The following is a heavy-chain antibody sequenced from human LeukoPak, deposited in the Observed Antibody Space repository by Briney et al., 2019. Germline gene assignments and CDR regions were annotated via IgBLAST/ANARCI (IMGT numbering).Heavy chain of an antibody. Sequence: GGSLRLSCAASGFTFSDYYMSWIRQAPGKGLEWVSYISSSGSTIYYADSVKGRFTISRDNAKNSLYLQMNSLRAEDTAAYYCARTPRFLEWPQRKNYYYYMDVWGKGTTVTVSS. V-gene: IGHV3-11*01. CDR2: ISSSGSTI. CDR1: GFTFSDYY. CDR3: ARTPRFLEWPQRKNYYYYMDV. D-gene: IGHD3-3*01. J-gene: IGHJ6*03.